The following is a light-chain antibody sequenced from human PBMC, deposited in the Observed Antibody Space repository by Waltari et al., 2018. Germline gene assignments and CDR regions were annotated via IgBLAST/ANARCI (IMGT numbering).Light chain of an antibody. V-gene: IGLV3-25*03. J-gene: IGLJ2*01. Sequence: YELTQPPSVSVSPGQTATLTCPGDALPTQFAFWYQQKPGQSPVLVTDKDTERPSGIRDRCYGSTSGTTVTLTISGVQAEDEADDYGQSADSTSTHVVFGGGTKLTVL. CDR3: QSADSTSTHVV. CDR1: ALPTQF. CDR2: KDT.